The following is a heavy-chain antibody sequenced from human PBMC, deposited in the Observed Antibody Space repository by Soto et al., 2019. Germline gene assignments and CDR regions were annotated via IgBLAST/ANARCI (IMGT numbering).Heavy chain of an antibody. CDR1: GFPFSSYS. V-gene: IGHV3-48*01. CDR3: ARDKRHGRYFDWLPKCPDY. D-gene: IGHD3-9*01. J-gene: IGHJ4*02. Sequence: HPGGSLRLSCAASGFPFSSYSMNWVRQAPGKGLEWVSYISSSSSTIYYADSVKGRFTISRDNAKNSLYLQMNSLRAEDTAVYYCARDKRHGRYFDWLPKCPDYWGEGTLVTVSS. CDR2: ISSSSSTI.